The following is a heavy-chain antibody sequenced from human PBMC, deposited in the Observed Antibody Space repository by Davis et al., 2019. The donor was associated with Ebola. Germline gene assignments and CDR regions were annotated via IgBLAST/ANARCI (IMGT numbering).Heavy chain of an antibody. D-gene: IGHD2/OR15-2a*01. CDR1: GFTFSSYG. CDR2: ISYDGSNK. V-gene: IGHV3-30*03. J-gene: IGHJ3*02. Sequence: PGGSLRLSCAASGFTFSSYGMHWVRQAPGKGLEWVAVISYDGSNKYYADSVKGRFTISRDNAKNSLYLQMNSLRAEDTAVYYCARDPFPPRGYAFDIWGQGTMVTVSS. CDR3: ARDPFPPRGYAFDI.